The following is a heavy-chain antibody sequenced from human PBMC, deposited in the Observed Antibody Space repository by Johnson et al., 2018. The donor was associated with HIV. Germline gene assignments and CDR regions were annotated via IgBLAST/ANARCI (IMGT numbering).Heavy chain of an antibody. CDR1: GFTFSDYY. D-gene: IGHD6-13*01. CDR3: AKELSSSWTGDAFDI. V-gene: IGHV3-11*04. Sequence: QVQLVESGGGLVKPGGSLRLSCAASGFTFSDYYMSWIRQAPGKGLEWVSYISSSGSNIYYADSVKGRFTVSRDNAKNSVYLQMNSLRAEDTAVYYCAKELSSSWTGDAFDIWGQGTMVTVSS. CDR2: ISSSGSNI. J-gene: IGHJ3*02.